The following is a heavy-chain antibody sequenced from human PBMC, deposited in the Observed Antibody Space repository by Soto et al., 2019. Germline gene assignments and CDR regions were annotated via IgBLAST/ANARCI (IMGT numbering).Heavy chain of an antibody. V-gene: IGHV1-18*01. J-gene: IGHJ5*02. D-gene: IGHD3-10*01. CDR2: INTYNGNT. CDR3: ARGVGSGTYYNQDDWFDP. CDR1: GYTFTNYG. Sequence: QVQLVQSGAEVKKPGASVKVSCKASGYTFTNYGISWVRQAPGQGLEWMGWINTYNGNTNHAQKLQGRVTMTTDTSTSTAYMELRSRRSDDTAVYYCARGVGSGTYYNQDDWFDPWGQGTLVTVSS.